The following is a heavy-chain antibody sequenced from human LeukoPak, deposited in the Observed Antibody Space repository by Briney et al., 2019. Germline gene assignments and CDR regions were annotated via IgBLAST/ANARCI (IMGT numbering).Heavy chain of an antibody. Sequence: SETLSLTCTVSGGSISSYYWSWIRQHPGKGLEWIGYIYYSGSTYYNPSLKSRVTISVDTSKNQFSLKLSSVTAADTAVYYCARDPDSSGYYDYWGQGTLVTVSS. CDR3: ARDPDSSGYYDY. V-gene: IGHV4-59*06. CDR2: IYYSGST. D-gene: IGHD3-22*01. J-gene: IGHJ4*02. CDR1: GGSISSYY.